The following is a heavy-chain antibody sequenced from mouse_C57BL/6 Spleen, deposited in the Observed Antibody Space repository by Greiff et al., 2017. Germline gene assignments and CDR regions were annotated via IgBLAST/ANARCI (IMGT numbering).Heavy chain of an antibody. Sequence: QVQLQQPGAELVKPGASVKLSCKASGYTFTSYWMQWVKQRPGQGLEWIGEIDPSDSYTNYNQKFKGKATLTVDTSSRTAYMQLSSLTSEDSAVYYCARFGNYYGSSWGYFDYWGQGTTLTVSS. CDR3: ARFGNYYGSSWGYFDY. J-gene: IGHJ2*01. D-gene: IGHD1-1*01. CDR1: GYTFTSYW. V-gene: IGHV1-50*01. CDR2: IDPSDSYT.